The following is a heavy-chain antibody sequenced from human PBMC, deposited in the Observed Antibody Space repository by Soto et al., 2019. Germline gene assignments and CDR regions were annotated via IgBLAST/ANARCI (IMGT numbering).Heavy chain of an antibody. J-gene: IGHJ4*02. CDR1: GFTFSNYA. D-gene: IGHD6-13*01. Sequence: EVQLLESGGGLVQPGGSLRLSCAASGFTFSNYAVTWVRQSPGKGLELVSTISGSGGSTYYADSVKGRFTIYRDNSKNPPYLQLNRLRVEDTPVYYCAKDHGSSWYEIDYWGQGTLGTVSS. CDR2: ISGSGGST. V-gene: IGHV3-23*01. CDR3: AKDHGSSWYEIDY.